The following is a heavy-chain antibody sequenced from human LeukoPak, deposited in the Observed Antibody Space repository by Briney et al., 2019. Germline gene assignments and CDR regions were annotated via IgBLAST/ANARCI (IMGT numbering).Heavy chain of an antibody. D-gene: IGHD6-19*01. CDR1: GGSISSYY. J-gene: IGHJ4*02. CDR3: ATAEGSVAGLIDY. V-gene: IGHV4-59*01. Sequence: SETLSLTCTVSGGSISSYYWSWIRQPPGKGLEWIGYIYYSGSTNYNPSLKSRVTISVDTSKNQFSLKMSSMTAADTAVYYCATAEGSVAGLIDYWGQGTLVTVSS. CDR2: IYYSGST.